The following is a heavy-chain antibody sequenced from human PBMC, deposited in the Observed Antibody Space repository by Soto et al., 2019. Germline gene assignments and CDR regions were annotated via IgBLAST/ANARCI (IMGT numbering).Heavy chain of an antibody. D-gene: IGHD3-10*01. CDR3: ARGGVDY. Sequence: EVQLVQSGGGLVQPGGSLRLSCAASGFTFSTYWMHWVRHAPGKGLVWVSRINTDGSTTTYADSVKGRFTISRDNAKNTLFLQMNSLRAEDMAVYYCARGGVDYWGQGTLVTVSS. J-gene: IGHJ4*02. CDR2: INTDGSTT. V-gene: IGHV3-74*01. CDR1: GFTFSTYW.